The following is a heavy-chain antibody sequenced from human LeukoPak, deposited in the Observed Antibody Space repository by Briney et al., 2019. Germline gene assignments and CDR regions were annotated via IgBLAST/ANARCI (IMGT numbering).Heavy chain of an antibody. V-gene: IGHV3-23*01. CDR1: GFTLSSYS. CDR3: AKSCNSGNCYYNY. D-gene: IGHD2/OR15-2a*01. Sequence: GGSLRLSCAASGFTLSSYSMNWVRQAPGKGLEWVSGISGSGSSTYYADSVKGRFTISRDNSENTLSLQMNSLRADDTAIYYCAKSCNSGNCYYNYWGQGTLVTVSS. CDR2: ISGSGSST. J-gene: IGHJ4*02.